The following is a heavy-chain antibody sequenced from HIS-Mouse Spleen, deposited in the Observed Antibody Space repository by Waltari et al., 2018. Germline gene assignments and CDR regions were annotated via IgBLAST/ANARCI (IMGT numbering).Heavy chain of an antibody. CDR1: GFTFSDYY. Sequence: AASGFTFSDYYMSWIRQAPGKGLEWVSYISSSGSTIYYADAVKGRFTISRDNAKNSLYLQMNSLRAEDTAVYYCARDSVIQGPFYSYGYYFDYWGQGTLVTVSS. V-gene: IGHV3-11*01. D-gene: IGHD5-18*01. CDR3: ARDSVIQGPFYSYGYYFDY. CDR2: ISSSGSTI. J-gene: IGHJ4*02.